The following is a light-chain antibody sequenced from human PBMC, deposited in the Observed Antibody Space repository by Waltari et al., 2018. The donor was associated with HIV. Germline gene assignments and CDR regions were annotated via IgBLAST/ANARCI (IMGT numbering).Light chain of an antibody. CDR1: SPNVRNNY. J-gene: IGLJ2*01. CDR3: AAWDDRLSGRL. V-gene: IGLV1-47*01. CDR2: RNN. Sequence: QSVLAQPRSVSGTPGQRVNISCSGSSPNVRNNYGYWYQQVPGVAPKLLIYRNNQRPSGVPDRFSGSKSGTSASLAISGLRTEDEAEYYCAAWDDRLSGRLFGGGTKVTVL.